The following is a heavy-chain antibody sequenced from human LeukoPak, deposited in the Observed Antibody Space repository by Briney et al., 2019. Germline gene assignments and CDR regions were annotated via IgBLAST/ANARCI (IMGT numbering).Heavy chain of an antibody. CDR2: ISSSGGNT. J-gene: IGHJ4*02. V-gene: IGHV3-23*01. D-gene: IGHD2-21*02. Sequence: GGSLRLSCAASGFTFSNAWMSWVRQAPGKGLEWVSSISSSGGNTYYSDSVKGRFTISRDNSKNTLYLQMSSLRAEDTAVYYCAKRDRPCSGDCSAPYYFDYWGQGTLVTVSS. CDR3: AKRDRPCSGDCSAPYYFDY. CDR1: GFTFSNAW.